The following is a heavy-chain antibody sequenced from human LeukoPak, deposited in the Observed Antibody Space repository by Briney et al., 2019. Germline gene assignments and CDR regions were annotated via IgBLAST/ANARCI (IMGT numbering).Heavy chain of an antibody. CDR1: GFTFSSYE. Sequence: GGSLRLSCAASGFTFSSYEMHWVRQAPGKGLEWVSYISSSTTTIYYADSVKGRFTISRDNAKNSLYLQMNSLRAEDTAVYYCARGCSGGSCYTWNIRGFDSWGQGTLVTVSS. CDR3: ARGCSGGSCYTWNIRGFDS. V-gene: IGHV3-48*01. D-gene: IGHD2-15*01. CDR2: ISSSTTTI. J-gene: IGHJ4*02.